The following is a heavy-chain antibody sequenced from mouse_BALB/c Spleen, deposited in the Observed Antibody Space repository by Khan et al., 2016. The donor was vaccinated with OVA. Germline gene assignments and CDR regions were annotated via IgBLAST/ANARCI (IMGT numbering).Heavy chain of an antibody. J-gene: IGHJ2*01. V-gene: IGHV1-20*02. Sequence: VQLQQSGPELVRPGASVKISCKASGYSFTGYFMNWVMQSHGKSLEWIGRINPHIGETFYNQMFKDKATLTVDESSSIAQLELRSLASEDSSVYYCTRIYRSDFDYWGQGTTLTVSS. CDR1: GYSFTGYF. CDR3: TRIYRSDFDY. CDR2: INPHIGET. D-gene: IGHD1-1*01.